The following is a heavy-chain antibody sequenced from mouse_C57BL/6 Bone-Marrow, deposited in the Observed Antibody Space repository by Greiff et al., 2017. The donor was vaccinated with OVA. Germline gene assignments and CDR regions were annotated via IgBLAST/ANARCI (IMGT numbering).Heavy chain of an antibody. V-gene: IGHV3-6*01. CDR2: ISYDGSN. CDR3: ARGYYGSSRFAY. D-gene: IGHD1-1*01. CDR1: GYSITSGYY. Sequence: ESGPGLVKPSQSLSLTCSVTGYSITSGYYWNWIRQFPGNKLEWMGYISYDGSNNYNPSLKNRISITRDTSKNQFFLKLNSVTTEDTATYYCARGYYGSSRFAYWGQGTLVTVSA. J-gene: IGHJ3*01.